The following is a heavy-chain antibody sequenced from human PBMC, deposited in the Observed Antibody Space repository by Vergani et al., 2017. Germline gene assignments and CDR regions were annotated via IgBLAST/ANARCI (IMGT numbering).Heavy chain of an antibody. Sequence: QVQLVQSGAEVGKPGASVKISCKASGYTFTAYYIHWVRQAPEQGLEWVGVISPDGFSTFYAQKFQGRVTITRDTSTSTVYVEVTSLRSDDTAVYYCAREWELRPCDYWGQGTLVTVSS. V-gene: IGHV1-46*01. CDR1: GYTFTAYY. CDR2: ISPDGFST. J-gene: IGHJ4*02. CDR3: AREWELRPCDY. D-gene: IGHD1-26*01.